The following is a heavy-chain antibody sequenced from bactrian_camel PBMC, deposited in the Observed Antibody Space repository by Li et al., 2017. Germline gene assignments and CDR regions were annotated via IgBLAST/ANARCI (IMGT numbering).Heavy chain of an antibody. D-gene: IGHD2*01. Sequence: HVQLVESGGGSVQAGGSLRLACVASGYSVRNCMGWFRQAPGKERERVARISTGNGATYYADSVKGRFIISRDNAKNSVYLQMNSLKLEDTAMYYCAADFGPYCSGSYLARRANFEGQGTQVTVS. CDR2: ISTGNGAT. CDR1: GYSVRNC. J-gene: IGHJ4*01. V-gene: IGHV3S63*01.